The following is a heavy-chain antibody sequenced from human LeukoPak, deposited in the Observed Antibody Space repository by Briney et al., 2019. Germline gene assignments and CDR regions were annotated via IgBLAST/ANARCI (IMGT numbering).Heavy chain of an antibody. CDR2: ISAYNGNT. D-gene: IGHD3-22*01. CDR3: ARDVMHYYDTSGYYRRNYFDY. V-gene: IGHV1-18*01. Sequence: RASVKVSCKASGYTFPTYGISWVRQAPGQGLEWMGWISAYNGNTDYAQKLQGRVTMTTDTSTSTAYMELRSLRSDDTAVYYCARDVMHYYDTSGYYRRNYFDYWGQGTLVTVSS. CDR1: GYTFPTYG. J-gene: IGHJ4*02.